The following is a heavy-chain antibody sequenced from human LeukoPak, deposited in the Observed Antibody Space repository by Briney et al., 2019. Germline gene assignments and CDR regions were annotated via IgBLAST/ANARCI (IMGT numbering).Heavy chain of an antibody. Sequence: ASVKVSCKASGGTFSSYAISWVRQAPGQGLEWMGRIIPILGIANYAQKFQGRVTITADKSTSTAYMELSSLRSEDTAVYYCARTLYYYDSDATRYYYYYGMDVWGQGTTVTVSS. J-gene: IGHJ6*02. CDR3: ARTLYYYDSDATRYYYYYGMDV. V-gene: IGHV1-69*04. CDR1: GGTFSSYA. D-gene: IGHD3-22*01. CDR2: IIPILGIA.